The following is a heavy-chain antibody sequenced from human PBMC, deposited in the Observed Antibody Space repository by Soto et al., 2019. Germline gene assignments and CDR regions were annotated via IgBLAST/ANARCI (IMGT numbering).Heavy chain of an antibody. V-gene: IGHV3-30*18. D-gene: IGHD1-7*01. CDR1: GFSFSTYG. CDR3: AKGFGNSWAFDY. CDR2: ISNDGSNK. J-gene: IGHJ4*02. Sequence: GGSLRLSCAASGFSFSTYGMHWVRQAPGKGLEWVAFISNDGSNKYYAGSVKGRFTISRDNSKNTLYLQMNSLRAEDTAVYYWAKGFGNSWAFDYWGQGTLVTVSS.